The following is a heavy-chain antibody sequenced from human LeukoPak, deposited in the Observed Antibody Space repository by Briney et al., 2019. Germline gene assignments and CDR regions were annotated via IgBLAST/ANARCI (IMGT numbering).Heavy chain of an antibody. J-gene: IGHJ3*02. D-gene: IGHD2-8*01. CDR1: GFTVSTYY. Sequence: GGSLRLSCAASGFTVSTYYMTWVRQAPGKGLECVSVIYSGGSTYYADSVKGRFTISRDNSKNTVYLQMNSLRAEDTAVYYCARVSVSGGHDAFDIWGQGTMVTVSS. CDR3: ARVSVSGGHDAFDI. CDR2: IYSGGST. V-gene: IGHV3-53*01.